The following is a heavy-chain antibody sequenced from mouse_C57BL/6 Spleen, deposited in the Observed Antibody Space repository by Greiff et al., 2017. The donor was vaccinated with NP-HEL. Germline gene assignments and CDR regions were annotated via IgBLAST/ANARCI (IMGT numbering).Heavy chain of an antibody. Sequence: EVKLMESGGGLVKPGGSLKLSCAASGFTFSDYGMHWVRQAPEKGLEWVAYISSGSSTIYYADTVKGRFTISRDNAKNTLFLQMTSLRSEDTAMYYCARDYYGSSPWFAYWGQGTLVTVSA. J-gene: IGHJ3*01. CDR3: ARDYYGSSPWFAY. V-gene: IGHV5-17*01. D-gene: IGHD1-1*01. CDR2: ISSGSSTI. CDR1: GFTFSDYG.